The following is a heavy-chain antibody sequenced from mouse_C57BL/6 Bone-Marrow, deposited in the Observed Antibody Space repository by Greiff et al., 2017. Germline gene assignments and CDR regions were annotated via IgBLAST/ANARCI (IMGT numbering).Heavy chain of an antibody. Sequence: VQLQESGAELVRPGASVKLSCKASGYTFTDYNINWVKQRTGQGLEWIGRIYPGSGNTNYNEKFKGKATLTAEKSSSTAYMQLSSLTSEDSAVYFCAIYYYGSTFAYGGQGTLVTFSA. D-gene: IGHD1-1*01. CDR3: AIYYYGSTFAY. V-gene: IGHV1-76*01. CDR2: IYPGSGNT. J-gene: IGHJ3*01. CDR1: GYTFTDYN.